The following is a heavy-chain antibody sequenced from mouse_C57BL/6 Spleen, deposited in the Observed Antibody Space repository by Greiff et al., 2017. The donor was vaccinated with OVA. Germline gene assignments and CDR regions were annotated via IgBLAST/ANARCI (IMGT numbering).Heavy chain of an antibody. V-gene: IGHV14-3*01. D-gene: IGHD1-1*01. J-gene: IGHJ4*01. Sequence: VQLQQSVAELVRPGASVKLSCTASGFNTKNTYMHWVKQRPEQGLEWIGRIDPANGNTKYAPKFQGKASITADTSSNAAYLQLSSLTSEDSAIYYCARIYGSSTYAMDYWGQGTSVTVSS. CDR2: IDPANGNT. CDR1: GFNTKNTY. CDR3: ARIYGSSTYAMDY.